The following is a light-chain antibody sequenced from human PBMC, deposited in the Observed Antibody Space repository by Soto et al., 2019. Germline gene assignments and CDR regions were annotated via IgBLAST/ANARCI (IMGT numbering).Light chain of an antibody. V-gene: IGKV1-5*03. CDR1: QNTGNW. CDR2: RAS. CDR3: HQYNTCA. J-gene: IGKJ1*01. Sequence: IQMTQSPSTLSASVGDRVTITCRASQNTGNWLAWYQQKPGRAPKLLIYRASTLQIGVPSRFSGSGSGTEFTLTISSLQPVDFGNYFCHQYNTCAFGQGTEVEVK.